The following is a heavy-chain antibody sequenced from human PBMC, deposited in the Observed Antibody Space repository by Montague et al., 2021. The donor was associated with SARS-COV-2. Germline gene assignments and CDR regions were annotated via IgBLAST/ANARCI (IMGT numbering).Heavy chain of an antibody. CDR1: GFTFDDYV. J-gene: IGHJ6*02. Sequence: SLRLSCAASGFTFDDYVMYWVRQPPGKGLEWVSLISGDGGKTYYADSVKGRLTTSRDNGKNSLYLQMNGLGTEDTALYHCAKGTYFYDSSGYYPESHYSYFDGMDVWGQGTTVTVSS. V-gene: IGHV3-43*02. D-gene: IGHD3-22*01. CDR2: ISGDGGKT. CDR3: AKGTYFYDSSGYYPESHYSYFDGMDV.